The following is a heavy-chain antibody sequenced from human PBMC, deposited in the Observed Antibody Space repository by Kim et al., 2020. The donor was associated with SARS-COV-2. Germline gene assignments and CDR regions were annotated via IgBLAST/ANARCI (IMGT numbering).Heavy chain of an antibody. V-gene: IGHV3-30*18. CDR1: GFTFSSYG. CDR3: AKDSHTATSGTFWIVYYYYGMDV. J-gene: IGHJ6*02. Sequence: GGSLRLSCAASGFTFSSYGMHWVRQAPGKGLELVAVISYDGSNKYYADSVKGRFTISRDNSKNTLYLQMNSLRAEDTAVYYCAKDSHTATSGTFWIVYYYYGMDVWGQGTTVTVSS. D-gene: IGHD3-3*01. CDR2: ISYDGSNK.